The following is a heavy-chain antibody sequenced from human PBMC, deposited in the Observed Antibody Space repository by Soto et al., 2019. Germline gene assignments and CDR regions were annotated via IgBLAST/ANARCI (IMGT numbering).Heavy chain of an antibody. CDR3: ARGYAVGATDY. J-gene: IGHJ4*02. D-gene: IGHD1-26*01. V-gene: IGHV3-33*01. Sequence: QVQLVESGGGVVQPGRSLSLSCAASGFTFSSYGMHWVRQAPGKGLEWVAVIWYDGSNKYYADSVKGRFTISRDNSKNTLYLQMNSLRAEDTAVYYCARGYAVGATDYWGQGTLVTVSS. CDR2: IWYDGSNK. CDR1: GFTFSSYG.